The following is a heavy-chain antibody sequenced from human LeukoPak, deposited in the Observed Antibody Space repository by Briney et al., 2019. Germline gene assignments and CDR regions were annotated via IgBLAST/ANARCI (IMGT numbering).Heavy chain of an antibody. D-gene: IGHD4-17*01. J-gene: IGHJ3*02. Sequence: GGSLRLSCAASGFTFSSYGMHWVRQAPGKGLEWVAVISYDGSNKYYAGSVKGRFTISRDNSKNTLYLQMNSLRAEDTAVYYCENDYGSPDAFDIWGQGTMVTVSS. CDR2: ISYDGSNK. V-gene: IGHV3-30*18. CDR1: GFTFSSYG. CDR3: ENDYGSPDAFDI.